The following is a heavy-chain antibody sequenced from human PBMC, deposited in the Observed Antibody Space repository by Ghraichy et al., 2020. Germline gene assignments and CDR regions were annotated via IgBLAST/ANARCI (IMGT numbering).Heavy chain of an antibody. V-gene: IGHV4-39*01. CDR2: IYYSGST. J-gene: IGHJ4*02. D-gene: IGHD3-10*01. CDR1: GGSISSSSYY. CDR3: AKYIGSGSYYNPEDY. Sequence: SETLSLTCTVSGGSISSSSYYWGWIRQPPGKGLEWIGSIYYSGSTYYNPSLKSRVTISVDTSKNQFSLKLSSVTAADTAVYYCAKYIGSGSYYNPEDYWGQGTLVTVSS.